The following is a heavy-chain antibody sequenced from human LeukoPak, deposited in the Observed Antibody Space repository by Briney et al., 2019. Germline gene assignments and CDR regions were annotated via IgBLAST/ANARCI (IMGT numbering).Heavy chain of an antibody. CDR3: ARDEDVDTAMGPLPSWAFDI. CDR1: EFTFNSYG. Sequence: PGGSLRLSCAASEFTFNSYGMHWVRQAPGKGLEWVAFIRYDGRNKYYADSVKGRFTISRDNSKNTLYLQMNSLRAEDTAVYYCARDEDVDTAMGPLPSWAFDIWGQGTMVTVSS. J-gene: IGHJ3*02. D-gene: IGHD5-18*01. V-gene: IGHV3-30*02. CDR2: IRYDGRNK.